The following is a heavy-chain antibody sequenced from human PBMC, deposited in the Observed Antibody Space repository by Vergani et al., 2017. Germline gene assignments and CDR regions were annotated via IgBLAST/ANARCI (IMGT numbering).Heavy chain of an antibody. Sequence: QLVESGGGLVRPGGSLRLSCAGSQISLSGYQMHWFRQAPGKGLKWVSSISNSATYVFYADAVKGRFTVSRDNAENSLFLQMDSLRVEDTAVYSCARLSLLATPDAFDSWGRGTMVSVFS. J-gene: IGHJ3*02. D-gene: IGHD3-3*02. CDR2: ISNSATYV. CDR3: ARLSLLATPDAFDS. V-gene: IGHV3-21*04. CDR1: QISLSGYQ.